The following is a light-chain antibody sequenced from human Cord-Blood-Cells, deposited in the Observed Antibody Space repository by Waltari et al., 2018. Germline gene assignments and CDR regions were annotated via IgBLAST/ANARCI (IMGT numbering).Light chain of an antibody. Sequence: SYELTQPPSVSVSPGQTARITCSGDALPKQYAYWYQQKPGQAPALVIYKDSERHAGSPTRFSESSSRTTVTLTISGVQAEDESDYYCQSADSSGTSYVFGTGTKVTVL. J-gene: IGLJ1*01. CDR2: KDS. CDR1: ALPKQY. V-gene: IGLV3-25*03. CDR3: QSADSSGTSYV.